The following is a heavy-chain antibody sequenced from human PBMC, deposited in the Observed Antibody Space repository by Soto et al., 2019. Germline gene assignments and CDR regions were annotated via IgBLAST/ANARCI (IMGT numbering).Heavy chain of an antibody. D-gene: IGHD4-4*01. Sequence: PGGSLRLSCAASGFTLSSNGMHWVRQAPGKGLEWVAFIWYDGSDKYYADSVKGRFTISRDNSKNTLYLQMNSLRAEDTPVYYCARDRYPNYPPDAFDIRGQETLVTVSS. CDR2: IWYDGSDK. V-gene: IGHV3-33*01. J-gene: IGHJ3*02. CDR3: ARDRYPNYPPDAFDI. CDR1: GFTLSSNG.